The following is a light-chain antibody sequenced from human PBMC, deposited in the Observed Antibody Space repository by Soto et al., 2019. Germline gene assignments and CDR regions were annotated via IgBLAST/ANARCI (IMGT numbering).Light chain of an antibody. CDR3: HQYNNWPRT. Sequence: EIVMTQSPATLSVSPGESATLSCRASQSISSNLAWYQQKLGQAPRLLIYGASTRATGIPARFSGSGSGTEFTLTMSRLQSEDFEVYYCHQYNNWPRTFGQGTKVEIK. CDR2: GAS. CDR1: QSISSN. J-gene: IGKJ1*01. V-gene: IGKV3-15*01.